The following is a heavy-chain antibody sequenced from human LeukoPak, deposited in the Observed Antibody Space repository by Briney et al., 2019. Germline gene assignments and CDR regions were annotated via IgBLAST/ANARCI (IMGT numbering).Heavy chain of an antibody. CDR3: ARTPATYYYDSSGYYGVIFQH. Sequence: PQTLSLTCTVSGGSISSGGYYWSWIRQHPGKGLEWIGYIYYSGSTYYNPSLKSRVTISVDTSKNQFSLKLSSVTAADTAVYYCARTPATYYYDSSGYYGVIFQHWGQGTLVTVSS. J-gene: IGHJ1*01. CDR1: GGSISSGGYY. D-gene: IGHD3-22*01. CDR2: IYYSGST. V-gene: IGHV4-31*03.